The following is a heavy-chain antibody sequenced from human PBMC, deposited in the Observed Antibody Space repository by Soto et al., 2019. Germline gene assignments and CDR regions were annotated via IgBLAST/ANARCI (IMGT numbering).Heavy chain of an antibody. V-gene: IGHV2-70*01. CDR2: IDWDDDK. CDR3: ARRSCFRLLERSSYPSHFHGTDL. Sequence: DSGPTLEKPSQTLAVPCPFSGFSLSASGMCVSWIRQPPGKALEWLALIDWDDDKYYSTSLKTRLTISKDTSKNQVVLTMTNMDPVDTATYYCARRSCFRLLERSSYPSHFHGTDLLGQG. D-gene: IGHD3-3*01. J-gene: IGHJ6*02. CDR1: GFSLSASGMC.